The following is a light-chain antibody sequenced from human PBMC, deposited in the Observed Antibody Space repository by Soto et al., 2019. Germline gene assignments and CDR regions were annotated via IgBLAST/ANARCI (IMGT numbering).Light chain of an antibody. CDR3: QQLNSYPIT. V-gene: IGKV1-9*01. CDR2: AAS. J-gene: IGKJ5*01. CDR1: QGISSY. Sequence: DIQLTQSPFFPSASVGDRVTITCRASQGISSYLAWYQQKPGKAPKLLIYAASTLQSGVPSRFSGSGSGTEFTLTISSLQPEDFATYYCQQLNSYPITFGQGTRLEIK.